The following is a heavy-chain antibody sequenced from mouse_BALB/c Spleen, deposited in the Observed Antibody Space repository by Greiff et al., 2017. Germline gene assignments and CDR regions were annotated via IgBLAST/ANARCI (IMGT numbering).Heavy chain of an antibody. Sequence: QVQLQQSGPELVKPGASVKMSCKASGYSFTTYSIHWVKQTHGKSLEWIGNFHPYNGDTKYNENFKGKATLTVEKSSSTVYLELSRLTSDDSAVYYCARQDDYAWFAYWGQGTLVTVSA. J-gene: IGHJ3*01. CDR3: ARQDDYAWFAY. CDR1: GYSFTTYS. CDR2: FHPYNGDT. D-gene: IGHD2-4*01. V-gene: IGHV1-47*01.